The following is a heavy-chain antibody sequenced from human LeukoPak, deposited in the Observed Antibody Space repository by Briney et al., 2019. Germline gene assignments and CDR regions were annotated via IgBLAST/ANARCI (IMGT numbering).Heavy chain of an antibody. J-gene: IGHJ3*02. CDR1: GFTFSSYS. CDR2: ISSSSSYI. V-gene: IGHV3-21*01. CDR3: ARGWTGKKAFDI. D-gene: IGHD3/OR15-3a*01. Sequence: PGGSLRLSCAASGFTFSSYSMNWVRQAPGKGLEWVSSISSSSSYIYYADSVKGRFTISRDNAKSSLYLQMNSLRAEDTAVYYCARGWTGKKAFDIWGQGTMVTVSS.